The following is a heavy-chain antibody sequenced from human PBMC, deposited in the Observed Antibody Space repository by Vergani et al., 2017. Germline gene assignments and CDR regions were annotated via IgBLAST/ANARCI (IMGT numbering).Heavy chain of an antibody. CDR2: ISGSGGST. CDR1: GFTFSSYA. Sequence: EVQLVESGGGLVQPGGSLRLSCAASGFTFSSYAMSWVRQAPGKGLEWVSAISGSGGSTYYADSVKGRFTISRDNSKNTLYLQMNSLRAEDTAVYYCAREASSGYYSYYYYYYGMDVWGQGTTVTVSS. V-gene: IGHV3-23*04. J-gene: IGHJ6*02. D-gene: IGHD3-22*01. CDR3: AREASSGYYSYYYYYYGMDV.